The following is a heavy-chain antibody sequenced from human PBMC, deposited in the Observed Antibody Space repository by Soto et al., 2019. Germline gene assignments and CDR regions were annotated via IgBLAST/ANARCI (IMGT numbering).Heavy chain of an antibody. J-gene: IGHJ3*02. CDR1: GFSLSNARMG. Sequence: QVTLKESGPVLVKPTEPLTLTCTVSGFSLSNARMGVSWIRQPPGKALEWLAHIFSNDEKYYSTSLKSRLTTPKDTSKRQVVLTMTNMDPVDKATYYCARITSKAVVYGALDIWGQGTIVTVSS. V-gene: IGHV2-26*01. D-gene: IGHD6-19*01. CDR3: ARITSKAVVYGALDI. CDR2: IFSNDEK.